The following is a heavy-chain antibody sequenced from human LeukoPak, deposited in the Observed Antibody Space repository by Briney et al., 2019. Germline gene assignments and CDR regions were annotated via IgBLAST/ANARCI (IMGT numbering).Heavy chain of an antibody. J-gene: IGHJ6*04. V-gene: IGHV3-23*01. CDR1: GFTFSTYG. D-gene: IGHD3-10*02. Sequence: GGSLRLSCAASGFTFSTYGMNWVRQAPGKGLEWVSGISGSGDTTYYADSVKGRFTISRDNAKNSLYLQMNSLRAEDTAVYYCAELGITMIGGVWGKGTTVTISS. CDR3: AELGITMIGGV. CDR2: ISGSGDTT.